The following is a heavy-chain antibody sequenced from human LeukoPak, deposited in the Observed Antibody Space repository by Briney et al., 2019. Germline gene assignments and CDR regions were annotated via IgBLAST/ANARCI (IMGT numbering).Heavy chain of an antibody. V-gene: IGHV3-21*01. CDR1: GFTFSSYS. CDR3: AKVGQQLVHDY. D-gene: IGHD6-13*01. Sequence: PGGSLRLSCAASGFTFSSYSMNWVRQAPGKGLEWVSSISSSSSYIYYADSVKGRFTISRDSAKNSLYLQMSSLRAEDTSVYYCAKVGQQLVHDYWGQGTLVTVSS. CDR2: ISSSSSYI. J-gene: IGHJ4*02.